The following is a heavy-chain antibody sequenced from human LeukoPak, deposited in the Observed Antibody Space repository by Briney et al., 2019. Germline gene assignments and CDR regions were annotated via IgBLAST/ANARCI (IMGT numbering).Heavy chain of an antibody. CDR3: TTPAAGPGAEYSRH. Sequence: GGSLRLSCAASGFTFSSYSMNWVRQAPGKGLEWVSSISSDSHFIYCADSLKDRLTVSRDNAKNSLHLQLNGLRAEDTAVYYCTTPAAGPGAEYSRHWGQGTLVTVSP. V-gene: IGHV3-21*01. CDR1: GFTFSSYS. D-gene: IGHD6-13*01. J-gene: IGHJ1*01. CDR2: ISSDSHFI.